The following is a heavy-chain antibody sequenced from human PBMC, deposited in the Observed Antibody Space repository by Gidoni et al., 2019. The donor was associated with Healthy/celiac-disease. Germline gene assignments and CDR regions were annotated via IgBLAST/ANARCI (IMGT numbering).Heavy chain of an antibody. CDR3: ARDSRGYYYFDY. Sequence: QVQLVQAGAEVKQPGASEKVSCKAAGYNFTSSGISWVRQAPGQGLDWMGWISAYNGNTNYAQKLQGRVTMTTVTSTSTAYMELRSLGSDDTAVYYCARDSRGYYYFDYWGQGTLVTVSS. CDR2: ISAYNGNT. J-gene: IGHJ4*02. V-gene: IGHV1-18*04. D-gene: IGHD3-22*01. CDR1: GYNFTSSG.